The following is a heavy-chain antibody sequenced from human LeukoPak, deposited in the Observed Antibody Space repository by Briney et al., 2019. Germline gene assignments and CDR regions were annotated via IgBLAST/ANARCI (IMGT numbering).Heavy chain of an antibody. CDR3: ARDRQAFDI. V-gene: IGHV3-30-3*01. J-gene: IGHJ3*02. Sequence: PGGSLRLSCAASGFTFSSYAMHWVRQAPGKGLEWVAVISYDGSNKYYADSVKGRFTISRDNSKNTLYLQMNSLGAEDTAVYYCARDRQAFDIWGQGTMVTVSS. CDR2: ISYDGSNK. CDR1: GFTFSSYA.